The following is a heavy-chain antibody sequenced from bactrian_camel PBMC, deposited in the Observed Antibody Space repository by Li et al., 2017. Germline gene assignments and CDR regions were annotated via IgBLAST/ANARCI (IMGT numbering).Heavy chain of an antibody. Sequence: QLVESGGGLVQPGGSLRLSCSASRFAFSTYAMSWVRQGPGKGLEWVSATASGGDSTYYADSVKGRFTISRDNTKNTLYLQMNSLKPEDTAVYYCVRDGELLPSLFGYWGQGTQVTVS. CDR2: TASGGDST. D-gene: IGHD6*01. V-gene: IGHV3S31*01. J-gene: IGHJ6*01. CDR1: RFAFSTYA. CDR3: VRDGELLPSLFGY.